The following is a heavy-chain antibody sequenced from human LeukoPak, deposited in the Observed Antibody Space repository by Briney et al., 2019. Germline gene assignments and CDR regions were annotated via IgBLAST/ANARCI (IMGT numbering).Heavy chain of an antibody. CDR2: IYSGGST. D-gene: IGHD3-22*01. CDR1: GFTVSSNY. Sequence: GGSLRLSCAASGFTVSSNYMSWVRQAPGKRLEWVSVIYSGGSTYYADSVKGRFTISRDNSKNTLYLQMNSLRAEDTAVYYCASSGYYYDSSFAFDIWGQGTMVTVSS. J-gene: IGHJ3*02. V-gene: IGHV3-53*01. CDR3: ASSGYYYDSSFAFDI.